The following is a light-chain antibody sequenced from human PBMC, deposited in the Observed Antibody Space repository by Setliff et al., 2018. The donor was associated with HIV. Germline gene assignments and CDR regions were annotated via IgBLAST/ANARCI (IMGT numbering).Light chain of an antibody. CDR2: DVI. CDR1: SSDVGGYYS. V-gene: IGLV2-14*03. Sequence: QSVLTQPASVSGSPGQSITISCTGISSDVGGYYSVSWYQQHPGKAPKLMIYDVINRPSGVSNRFSGSRSGNTASLTISGLQVEDEADYYCSSYTLSSNVGVFGTGTKVTV. CDR3: SSYTLSSNVGV. J-gene: IGLJ1*01.